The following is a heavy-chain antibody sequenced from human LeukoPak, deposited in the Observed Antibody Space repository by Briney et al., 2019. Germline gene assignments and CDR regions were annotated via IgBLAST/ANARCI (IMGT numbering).Heavy chain of an antibody. J-gene: IGHJ4*02. CDR2: IYYSGST. Sequence: SETLSLTCTVSGGSISSSSYYWGWIRQPPGKGLEWIGSIYYSGSTYYNPSLKSRVTISVDTSKNQFSLKLSSVTAADTAVYYCARTASREWLPFDYWGQGTLVTVSS. V-gene: IGHV4-39*01. CDR3: ARTASREWLPFDY. CDR1: GGSISSSSYY. D-gene: IGHD3-3*01.